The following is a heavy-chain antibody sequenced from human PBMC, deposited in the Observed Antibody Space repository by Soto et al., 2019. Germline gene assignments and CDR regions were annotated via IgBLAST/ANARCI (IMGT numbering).Heavy chain of an antibody. D-gene: IGHD4-17*01. CDR2: IIPILGIA. Sequence: QVQLVQSGAEVKKPGSSVKVSCKASGGTFSSYTISWVRQAPGQGLEWMGRIIPILGIANYAQKFQGRVTSTADKSTSTAYMELSSLRSEDTAVYYCASQMTTVTTVDYWGQGTLVTVSS. CDR1: GGTFSSYT. V-gene: IGHV1-69*02. CDR3: ASQMTTVTTVDY. J-gene: IGHJ4*02.